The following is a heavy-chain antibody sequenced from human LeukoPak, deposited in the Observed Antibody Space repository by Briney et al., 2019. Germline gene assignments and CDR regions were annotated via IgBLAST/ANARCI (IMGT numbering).Heavy chain of an antibody. D-gene: IGHD3-10*01. CDR3: AKDYYGSGSYGWFDY. CDR2: ISYDGSNK. J-gene: IGHJ4*02. V-gene: IGHV3-30*18. CDR1: GFTFSSYG. Sequence: GGSLRLSCAASGFTFSSYGMHWVRQAPGKGLEWVAVISYDGSNKYYADSVKGRFTISRDNSKNTLYLQMNSLRAEDTAVYYCAKDYYGSGSYGWFDYWGQGTLVTVSS.